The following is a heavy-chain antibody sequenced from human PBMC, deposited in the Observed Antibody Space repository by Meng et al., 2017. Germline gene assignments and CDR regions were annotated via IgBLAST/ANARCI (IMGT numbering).Heavy chain of an antibody. D-gene: IGHD6-6*01. CDR2: INHSGST. J-gene: IGHJ5*02. V-gene: IGHV4-34*01. Sequence: QVQLQQWGAGLLKPSETLSLTCAVYGGSLSGYYWSWIRQPPGKGLEWIGEINHSGSTNYNPSLKSRVTISVDTSKNQFSLKLSSVTAADTAVYYCARRRGGSSDWFDPWGQGTLVTVSS. CDR3: ARRRGGSSDWFDP. CDR1: GGSLSGYY.